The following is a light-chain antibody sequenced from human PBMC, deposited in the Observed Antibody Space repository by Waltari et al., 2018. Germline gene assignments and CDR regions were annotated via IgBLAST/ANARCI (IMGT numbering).Light chain of an antibody. CDR3: SSYTSSSRWV. Sequence: QSALTQPASVSGSPGQSITISCTCTSSDVGGYNYVSWYQQHPGKAPKLMIYEVSNRPSGVSNRFSGSKSGNTASLTISGLQAEDEADYYCSSYTSSSRWVFGGGTKLTVL. J-gene: IGLJ3*02. V-gene: IGLV2-14*01. CDR2: EVS. CDR1: SSDVGGYNY.